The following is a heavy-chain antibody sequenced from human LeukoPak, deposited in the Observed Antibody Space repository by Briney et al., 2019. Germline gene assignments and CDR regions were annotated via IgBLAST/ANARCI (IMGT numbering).Heavy chain of an antibody. CDR2: ISYDGTNK. CDR1: GFTFSNYD. J-gene: IGHJ4*02. D-gene: IGHD2-15*01. V-gene: IGHV3-33*05. Sequence: AGGSLRLSCAASGFTFSNYDMHWVRQAPGKGLEWVAVISYDGTNKYYADSVKGRFTISRDNSKNTLYLQMNSLKTEDTAVYYCTTGISDYWGQGTLVTVSS. CDR3: TTGISDY.